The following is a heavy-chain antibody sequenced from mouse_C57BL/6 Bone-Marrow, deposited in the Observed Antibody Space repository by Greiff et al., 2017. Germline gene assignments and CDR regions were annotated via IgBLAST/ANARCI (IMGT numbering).Heavy chain of an antibody. D-gene: IGHD1-1*01. CDR2: IYPRSGNT. CDR3: ARDGDGSMYFDV. V-gene: IGHV1-81*01. Sequence: QVQLQQSGAELARPGASVKLSCKASGYTFTSYGISWVKQRTGQGLEWIGEIYPRSGNTYYNEKFKGKATLTADKSSSTAYMELRSLTSEDSAVYVCARDGDGSMYFDVWGTGTTVTVSS. CDR1: GYTFTSYG. J-gene: IGHJ1*03.